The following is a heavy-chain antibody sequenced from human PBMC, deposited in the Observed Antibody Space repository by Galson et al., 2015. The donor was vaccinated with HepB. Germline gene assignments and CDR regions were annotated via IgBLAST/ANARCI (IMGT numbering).Heavy chain of an antibody. CDR1: GFTFSTYS. V-gene: IGHV3-21*06. Sequence: LRLSCAASGFTFSTYSLNWVRQAPGKGLEWVSAVSSSSIYKYYADSVKGRFTISRDNAKSSLYVQMNNLRVEDTAVYYCARGRGDIGGYYAFDYWGKGALVTVSS. D-gene: IGHD3-22*01. CDR3: ARGRGDIGGYYAFDY. J-gene: IGHJ4*02. CDR2: VSSSSIYK.